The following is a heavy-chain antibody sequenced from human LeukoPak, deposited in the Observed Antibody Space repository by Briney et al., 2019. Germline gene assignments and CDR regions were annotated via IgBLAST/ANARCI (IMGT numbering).Heavy chain of an antibody. CDR1: GFTFSSYS. D-gene: IGHD3-10*01. CDR2: ISSSSSYI. V-gene: IGHV3-21*01. CDR3: ARARGSGSYSYYYYGMDV. J-gene: IGHJ6*02. Sequence: GGSLRLSCAASGFTFSSYSMNWVRQAPGKGLEWVSSISSSSSYIYYADSVKGRFTISRDNAKNSLYLQMNSLRAEDTAVYYCARARGSGSYSYYYYGMDVWGQGTTVTVSS.